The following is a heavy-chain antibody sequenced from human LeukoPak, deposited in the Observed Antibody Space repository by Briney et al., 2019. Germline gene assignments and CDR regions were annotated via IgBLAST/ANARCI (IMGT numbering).Heavy chain of an antibody. D-gene: IGHD1-26*01. V-gene: IGHV3-21*01. Sequence: GGSLRLSCAASGSILSSYSMNWVRQAPGKGLEWVSSISSSSSFIYNADSVKGRFTISRDNAKNSLYLQMNSLRAEDTAVYYCAGAPSGTTHFDYWGQGTLVTVSS. J-gene: IGHJ4*02. CDR2: ISSSSSFI. CDR3: AGAPSGTTHFDY. CDR1: GSILSSYS.